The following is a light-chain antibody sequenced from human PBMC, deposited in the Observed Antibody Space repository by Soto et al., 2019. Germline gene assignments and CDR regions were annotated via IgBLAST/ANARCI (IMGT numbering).Light chain of an antibody. CDR3: KQTYSTPPLT. CDR2: AAS. J-gene: IGKJ4*01. Sequence: DIQMTQSPSSLSASVGDRVTITCRASQSITTYLNWYQQKPGTAPKLLIYAASSLESGVPSRFSGSGSGTDFTLTISSLQPEDFATYFCKQTYSTPPLTFGGGTKVEIK. V-gene: IGKV1-39*01. CDR1: QSITTY.